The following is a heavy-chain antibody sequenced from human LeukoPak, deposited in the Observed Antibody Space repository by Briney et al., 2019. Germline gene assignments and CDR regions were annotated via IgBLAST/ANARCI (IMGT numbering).Heavy chain of an antibody. J-gene: IGHJ4*02. CDR1: GGSISSYY. CDR2: IYYSGST. Sequence: KPSETLSLTCTVSGGSISSYYWSWIRQPPGKGLEWLGYIYYSGSTNYNPSLKSRVTISVDTSKNQFSLKLSSVTAADTAVYYCARDGPSLVGYGSGSYEIWGQGTLVTVSS. D-gene: IGHD3-10*01. CDR3: ARDGPSLVGYGSGSYEI. V-gene: IGHV4-59*01.